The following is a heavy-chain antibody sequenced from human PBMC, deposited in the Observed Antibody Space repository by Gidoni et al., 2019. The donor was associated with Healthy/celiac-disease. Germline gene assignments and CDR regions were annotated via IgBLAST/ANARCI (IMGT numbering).Heavy chain of an antibody. CDR3: AKDIAWELRSADY. D-gene: IGHD1-26*01. CDR2: ICCSGGST. J-gene: IGHJ4*02. Sequence: EVQLLESGGGLVQPGGSLRLSGAASGFTCNNYAMSWVRQAPGKGLEGVSSICCSGGSTYYADSVKGRFTISRDNSKNPLYLQMNSLRAEDTAVYYCAKDIAWELRSADYWGQGTLVTVSS. V-gene: IGHV3-23*01. CDR1: GFTCNNYA.